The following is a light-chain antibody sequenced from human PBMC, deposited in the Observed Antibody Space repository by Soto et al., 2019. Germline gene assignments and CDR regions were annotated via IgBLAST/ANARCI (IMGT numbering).Light chain of an antibody. CDR2: DVS. J-gene: IGLJ1*01. CDR1: SSDVGGYNY. Sequence: QSALTQPASVSGSPGQSITISCTGTSSDVGGYNYVSWYQQHPGKAPKLMIYDVSNRPSGVSNRFSGSKSGNTASLTISGLQAEDEADYYCSSYTSSSTLWVFGTGTKLTVI. V-gene: IGLV2-14*01. CDR3: SSYTSSSTLWV.